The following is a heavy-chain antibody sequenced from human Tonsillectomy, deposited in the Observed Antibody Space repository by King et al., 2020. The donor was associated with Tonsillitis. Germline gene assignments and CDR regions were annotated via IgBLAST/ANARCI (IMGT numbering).Heavy chain of an antibody. CDR2: IKQDGSEK. CDR3: ARDIYYYYGSGSYYNPYYYYGMDV. CDR1: GFTFSSYW. J-gene: IGHJ6*02. Sequence: VQLVESGGGLVQPGGSLRLSCAASGFTFSSYWMSWVRQAPGKGLEWVANIKQDGSEKYYVDSVKGRFTISRGNAKNSLYLQMNSLRAEDTAVYYCARDIYYYYGSGSYYNPYYYYGMDVWGQGTTVTVSS. D-gene: IGHD3-10*01. V-gene: IGHV3-7*03.